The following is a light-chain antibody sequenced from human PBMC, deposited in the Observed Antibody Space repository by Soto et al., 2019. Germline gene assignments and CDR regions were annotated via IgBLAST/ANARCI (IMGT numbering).Light chain of an antibody. CDR2: ANS. CDR3: SSYAGSSNV. CDR1: RSNIDMNS. V-gene: IGLV1-44*01. J-gene: IGLJ1*01. Sequence: QSVPTQPPSVSGTPGQRVTITCSGSRSNIDMNSVNWYGQVPGTAPRLLIYANSHRPSGVPDRFSGSKSGNTASLTVSGLQAEDEADYYCSSYAGSSNVFGTGTKLTVL.